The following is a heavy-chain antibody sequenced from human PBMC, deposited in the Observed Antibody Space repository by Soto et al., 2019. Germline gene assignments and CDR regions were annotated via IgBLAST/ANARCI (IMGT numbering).Heavy chain of an antibody. CDR2: IYYSGST. Sequence: TSETLSLTCTFSGGSISSYYWSWIRQPPGKGLEWIGYIYYSGSTNYNPSLKSRVTISVDTSKNQFSLKLSSVTAADTAVYYCARVVIGVYQLLPHYYYDYKAVSGKGTTVTVSS. J-gene: IGHJ6*03. CDR1: GGSISSYY. D-gene: IGHD2-2*01. V-gene: IGHV4-59*01. CDR3: ARVVIGVYQLLPHYYYDYKAV.